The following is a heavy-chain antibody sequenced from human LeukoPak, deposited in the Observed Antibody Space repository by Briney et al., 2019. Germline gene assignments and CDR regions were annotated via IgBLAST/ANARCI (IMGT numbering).Heavy chain of an antibody. J-gene: IGHJ4*02. V-gene: IGHV3-21*06. CDR1: GFTFNTYS. CDR2: IDSSGGYM. CDR3: LRGDRRDY. Sequence: GSLXXXCEASGFTFNTYSMNWARQAPGKGLEWVSSIDSSGGYMFYADSVKGRFIISRDNAKDSLYLQMNSLRVEDTAVYYCLRGDRRDYWGQGTLVTVSS.